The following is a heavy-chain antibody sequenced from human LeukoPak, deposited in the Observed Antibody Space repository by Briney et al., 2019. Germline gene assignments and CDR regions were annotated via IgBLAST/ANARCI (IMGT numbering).Heavy chain of an antibody. J-gene: IGHJ6*03. D-gene: IGHD6-19*01. Sequence: GGSLRLSCAASGFTFSSYWMSWVRQAPGKGLEWVANIKQDGSEKYYVDSVKGRFTISRDNAKNSLYLQMNSLRAEDTAVYYCAREGSGWYYYYYYYMDVWGKGTTVTVSS. CDR3: AREGSGWYYYYYYYMDV. V-gene: IGHV3-7*01. CDR2: IKQDGSEK. CDR1: GFTFSSYW.